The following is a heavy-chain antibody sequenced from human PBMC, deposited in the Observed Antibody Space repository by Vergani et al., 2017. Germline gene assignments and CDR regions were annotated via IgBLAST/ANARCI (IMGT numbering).Heavy chain of an antibody. J-gene: IGHJ6*01. CDR2: INPNSGGT. CDR1: GYTFTGYY. D-gene: IGHD3-22*01. V-gene: IGHV1-2*02. CDR3: ARILNYYGRSGYYRGYYYYGMDV. Sequence: QVQLVQSGAEVKKPGASVKVSCKASGYTFTGYYMHWVRQAPGQGLEWMGWINPNSGGTNYAQTFQGRVTMTSDTSISTAYMELSRLRSDDTAVYYCARILNYYGRSGYYRGYYYYGMDVWGQGTTVTVSS.